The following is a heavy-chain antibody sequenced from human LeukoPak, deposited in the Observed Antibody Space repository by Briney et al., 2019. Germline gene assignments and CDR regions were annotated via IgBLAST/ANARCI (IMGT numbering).Heavy chain of an antibody. Sequence: GGSLRLSCAASGFTFSTYWMHWVRQAPGKGLVWVSRINRDGSSTSYADSVKGRFTISRDNTKNTLYLQMNSLRAEDTAVYYCARANYGLIFDYWGQGSLVTVSS. D-gene: IGHD4-17*01. CDR2: INRDGSST. CDR1: GFTFSTYW. J-gene: IGHJ4*02. V-gene: IGHV3-74*01. CDR3: ARANYGLIFDY.